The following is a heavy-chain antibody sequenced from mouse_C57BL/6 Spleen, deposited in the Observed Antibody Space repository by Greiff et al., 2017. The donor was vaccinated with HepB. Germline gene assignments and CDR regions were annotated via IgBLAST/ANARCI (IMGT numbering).Heavy chain of an antibody. V-gene: IGHV1-4*01. Sequence: QVQLQQSGAELARPGASVKMSCKASGYTFTSYTMHWVKQRPGQGLEWIGYINPSRGYTKYNQKFKDKATLTADKSSSTAYMQLSSLTSEDSAVYYCARDYYGSGYFAYWGQGTLVTVSA. CDR3: ARDYYGSGYFAY. J-gene: IGHJ3*01. D-gene: IGHD1-1*01. CDR1: GYTFTSYT. CDR2: INPSRGYT.